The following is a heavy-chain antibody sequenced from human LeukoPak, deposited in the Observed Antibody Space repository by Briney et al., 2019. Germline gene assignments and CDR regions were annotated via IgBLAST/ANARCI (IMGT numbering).Heavy chain of an antibody. D-gene: IGHD2-2*01. CDR2: LSNSGNT. V-gene: IGHV4-39*01. J-gene: IGHJ6*03. CDR3: ARTTRYCSSSSCYLGYYYMDF. Sequence: KPSETLSFTCTVSGASISSGDLHWAWIRQPPGKGLEWIGSLSNSGNTYYNASLKTRVTISVDTSKNQFSLSLNSVTAADTAVYYCARTTRYCSSSSCYLGYYYMDFWGKGITVTVSS. CDR1: GASISSGDLH.